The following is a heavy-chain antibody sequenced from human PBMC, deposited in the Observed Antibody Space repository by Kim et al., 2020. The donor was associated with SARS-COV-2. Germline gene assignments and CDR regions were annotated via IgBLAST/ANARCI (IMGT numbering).Heavy chain of an antibody. CDR3: ARVVASTNCYSH. V-gene: IGHV3-74*03. D-gene: IGHD2-15*01. Sequence: YADSVRGRCTICRDNAKKTLFLLMNSLRPDDTAVYYCARVVASTNCYSHWGQGTLVTVSS. J-gene: IGHJ4*02.